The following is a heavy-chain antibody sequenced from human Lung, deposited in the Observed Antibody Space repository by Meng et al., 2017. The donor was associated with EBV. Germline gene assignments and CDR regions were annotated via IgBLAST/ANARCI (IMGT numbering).Heavy chain of an antibody. CDR1: GYTFTNYY. D-gene: IGHD3-16*01. V-gene: IGHV1-2*06. Sequence: QVQLVQSGAEVTKTGSSVMVSCKASGYTFTNYYIHWVRQAPGQGLEWMGRINPNSGGANYAQKFQGRVTMTRDTSISTAYMELSRLRSDDTAVYYCAREGLVGDLRYFDLWGRGTLVTVSS. J-gene: IGHJ2*01. CDR2: INPNSGGA. CDR3: AREGLVGDLRYFDL.